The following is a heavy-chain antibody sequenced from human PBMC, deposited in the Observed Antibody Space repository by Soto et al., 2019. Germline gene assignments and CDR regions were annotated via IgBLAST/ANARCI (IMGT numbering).Heavy chain of an antibody. CDR3: ARDPPSGDTFDWSDS. Sequence: DVQLVESGGGLVKPGGSLRLSCAASGFSFSSESMGWVRQAPGKGLAWVSSISSSGNFMNYADSVKGRFTISRDNAKNSLYLQMSGLKDEDTAVYYCARDPPSGDTFDWSDSWGQGTLVTVSS. D-gene: IGHD3-16*01. CDR1: GFSFSSES. V-gene: IGHV3-21*01. CDR2: ISSSGNFM. J-gene: IGHJ5*01.